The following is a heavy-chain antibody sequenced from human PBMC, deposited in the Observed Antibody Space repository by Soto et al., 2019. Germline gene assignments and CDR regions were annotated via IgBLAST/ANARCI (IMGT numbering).Heavy chain of an antibody. CDR3: ARDGLGAPLPIDY. J-gene: IGHJ4*02. CDR2: IWNDGSQK. V-gene: IGHV3-33*01. Sequence: GGSLRLSCAASGYTFSSYGMHWVRQAPGKGLEWVAVIWNDGSQKYYADSVKGRFTISRDNSKNTLYLQMNSLRAEDTAVFYCARDGLGAPLPIDYWGQGTLVTVSS. CDR1: GYTFSSYG. D-gene: IGHD6-6*01.